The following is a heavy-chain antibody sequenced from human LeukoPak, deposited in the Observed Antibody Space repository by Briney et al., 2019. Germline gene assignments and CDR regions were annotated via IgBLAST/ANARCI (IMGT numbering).Heavy chain of an antibody. CDR1: EFTFRSYA. Sequence: GGFLRLSCAASEFTFRSYAMSWVRQAPGEGLEWVSAITGSGDGTIYADSVKGRFTISRDNSRNTLYLQMSSLRAEDTAVYYCAKEIAAVGKGVFAHWGQGTLVTVSS. V-gene: IGHV3-23*01. J-gene: IGHJ4*02. D-gene: IGHD6-13*01. CDR3: AKEIAAVGKGVFAH. CDR2: ITGSGDGT.